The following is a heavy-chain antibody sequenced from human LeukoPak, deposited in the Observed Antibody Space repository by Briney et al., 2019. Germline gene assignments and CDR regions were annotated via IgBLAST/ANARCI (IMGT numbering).Heavy chain of an antibody. CDR1: GGSFSGYY. CDR3: ARGLPKYYYDRSRGSERLDY. J-gene: IGHJ4*02. V-gene: IGHV4-34*01. Sequence: SETLSLTCAVYGGSFSGYYWSRIRQPPGKGLEWIGEINHSGSTNYNPSLKSRVTISVDTSKNQFSLKLSSVTAADTAVYYCARGLPKYYYDRSRGSERLDYWGQGTLVTVSS. D-gene: IGHD3-22*01. CDR2: INHSGST.